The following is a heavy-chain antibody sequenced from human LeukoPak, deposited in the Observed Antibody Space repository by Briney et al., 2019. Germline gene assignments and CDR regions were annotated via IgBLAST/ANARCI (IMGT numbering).Heavy chain of an antibody. J-gene: IGHJ4*02. CDR3: ARDKPFGGLGSHFDY. CDR2: ISGSGVTT. D-gene: IGHD3-10*01. V-gene: IGHV3-23*01. CDR1: GFTVSSNY. Sequence: GGSLRLSCAASGFTVSSNYMAWVRQAPGKGLEWVSAISGSGVTTYYADSVKGRFTISRDNSKNTLYLQMNSLRVEDTAIYFCARDKPFGGLGSHFDYWGQGILVTVSS.